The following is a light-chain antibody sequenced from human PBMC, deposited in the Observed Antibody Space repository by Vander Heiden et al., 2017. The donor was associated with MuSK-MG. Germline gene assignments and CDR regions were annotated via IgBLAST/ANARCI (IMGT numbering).Light chain of an antibody. J-gene: IGLJ3*02. CDR2: EVT. V-gene: IGLV2-8*01. Sequence: QQHPGKAPKLIIYEVTKRPSGVPDRFSASKSANTASLIVSGLEAEDEADYYCSSYASNKRVLFGGGTRLTVL. CDR3: SSYASNKRVL.